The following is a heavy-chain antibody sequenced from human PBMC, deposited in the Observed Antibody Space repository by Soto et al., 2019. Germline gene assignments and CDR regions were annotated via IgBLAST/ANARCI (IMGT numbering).Heavy chain of an antibody. CDR3: ARGRRGRNMYYYDSSGYYYFDY. Sequence: SETLSLTCAVYGGSFSGYYWSWIRQPPGKGLEWNGEINHSGSTNYNPSLKSRVTISVDTSKNQFSLNLSSVTAADTAVYYCARGRRGRNMYYYDSSGYYYFDYWGQGTLVTVSS. J-gene: IGHJ4*02. CDR2: INHSGST. V-gene: IGHV4-34*01. CDR1: GGSFSGYY. D-gene: IGHD3-22*01.